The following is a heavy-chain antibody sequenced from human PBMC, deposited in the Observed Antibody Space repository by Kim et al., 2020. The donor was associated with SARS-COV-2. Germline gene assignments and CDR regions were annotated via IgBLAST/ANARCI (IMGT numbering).Heavy chain of an antibody. CDR3: ARNNYYDSSGYYPCPWYYGMDV. CDR1: GFTFSSYS. J-gene: IGHJ6*02. D-gene: IGHD3-22*01. V-gene: IGHV3-21*01. Sequence: GGSLRLSCAASGFTFSSYSMNWVRQAPGKGLEWVSSISSSSSYIYYADSVKGRFTISRDNAKNSLYLQMNSLRAEDTAVYYCARNNYYDSSGYYPCPWYYGMDVWGQGTTVTVSS. CDR2: ISSSSSYI.